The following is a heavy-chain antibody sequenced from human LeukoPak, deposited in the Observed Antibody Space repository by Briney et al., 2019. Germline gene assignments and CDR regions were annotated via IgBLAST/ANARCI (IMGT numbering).Heavy chain of an antibody. CDR2: IYTSGST. CDR1: GGSISGYY. V-gene: IGHV4-4*07. CDR3: ARDLDYTYRWFDP. J-gene: IGHJ5*02. Sequence: SETLSLTCTVSGGSISGYYWSWIRQPAGKGLEWIGRIYTSGSTNHNPSLKSRVTMSVDTSKNQFSLKLRSVTAADTAVYYCARDLDYTYRWFDPWGQGTLVTVSS. D-gene: IGHD4-11*01.